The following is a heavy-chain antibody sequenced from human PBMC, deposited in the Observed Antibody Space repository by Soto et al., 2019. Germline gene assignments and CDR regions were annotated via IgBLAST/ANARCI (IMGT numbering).Heavy chain of an antibody. D-gene: IGHD2-21*01. J-gene: IGHJ4*02. CDR3: ARVPTGIYGGWNY. V-gene: IGHV3-74*01. CDR2: INPGGSIT. CDR1: GFTFSSYW. Sequence: EEQLVESGGGLVQPGGSLRLSCAASGFTFSSYWMHWVRQAPGKGLVWVSRINPGGSITAYADSVKGRFTIARDNAKNTLYLQMNSLRGDDTAVYYCARVPTGIYGGWNYWGQGTLVTVSS.